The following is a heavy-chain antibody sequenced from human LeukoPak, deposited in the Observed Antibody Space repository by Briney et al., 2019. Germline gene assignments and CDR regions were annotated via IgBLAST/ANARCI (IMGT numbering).Heavy chain of an antibody. J-gene: IGHJ6*04. D-gene: IGHD2-2*01. V-gene: IGHV3-23*01. CDR1: GFTFSSYA. CDR3: AKAVYCSSTSCYGYYYGMDV. Sequence: GGSLRLSCAASGFTFSSYAMSWVRQAPGKGLECVSAISGSGGSSYYADSVKGRFTISRDNSKNTLYLQMNSLRAEDTAVYYCAKAVYCSSTSCYGYYYGMDVWGKGTTVTVSS. CDR2: ISGSGGSS.